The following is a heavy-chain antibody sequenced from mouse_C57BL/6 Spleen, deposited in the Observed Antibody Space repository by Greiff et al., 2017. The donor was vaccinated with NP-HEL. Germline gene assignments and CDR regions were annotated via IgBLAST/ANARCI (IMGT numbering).Heavy chain of an antibody. CDR3: ARSEGNWYFDV. V-gene: IGHV1-42*01. CDR2: INPSTGGT. Sequence: EVMLVESGPELVKPGASVKISCKASGYSFTGYYMNWVKQSPEKSLEWIGEINPSTGGTTYNQKFKAKATLTVDKSSSTAYMQLKSLTSEDSAVYYCARSEGNWYFDVWGTGTTVTVSS. CDR1: GYSFTGYY. J-gene: IGHJ1*03.